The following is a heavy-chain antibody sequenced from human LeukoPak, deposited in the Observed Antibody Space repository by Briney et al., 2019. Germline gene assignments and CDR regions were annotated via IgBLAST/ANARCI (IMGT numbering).Heavy chain of an antibody. CDR2: ISSSGST. CDR1: GGSISSGSYY. D-gene: IGHD3-22*01. J-gene: IGHJ3*02. Sequence: SQTLSLTCTVSGGSISSGSYYWTWIRQPAGKGLEWIGRISSSGSTNYNPSLKSRVTISVDTSKNQFSLKLSSVTAADTAVYFCARGPYSYDSSGAFDIWGQGTMVTVSS. V-gene: IGHV4-61*02. CDR3: ARGPYSYDSSGAFDI.